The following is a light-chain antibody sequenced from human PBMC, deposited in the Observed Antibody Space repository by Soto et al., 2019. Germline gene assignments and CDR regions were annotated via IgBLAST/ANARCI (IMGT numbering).Light chain of an antibody. CDR1: QSGYTNY. CDR3: QHYGSSPPVYT. J-gene: IGKJ2*01. CDR2: GAS. V-gene: IGKV3-20*01. Sequence: EIVLTQSPGTLSLSPGEKATLSSRASQSGYTNYLAWYQQKPGQAPRLLIYGASRRATGIPDRFSGSGSETDFTLTISRLEPEDFAVDYCQHYGSSPPVYTFGQGTKLEIK.